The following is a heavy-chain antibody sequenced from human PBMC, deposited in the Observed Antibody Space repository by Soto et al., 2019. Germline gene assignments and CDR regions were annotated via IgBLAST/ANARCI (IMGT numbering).Heavy chain of an antibody. CDR1: DTTHW. V-gene: IGHV5-51*01. Sequence: GESLKISCKASDTTHWIGWVRQKPGKGLEWMGIIYPGDSDTKYSPSFQGQVTISDDKSISTAYLLWSSLKASDTATYYCARLVNYYFRMDVWGLGTTVTDSS. J-gene: IGHJ6*02. CDR2: IYPGDSDT. CDR3: ARLVNYYFRMDV.